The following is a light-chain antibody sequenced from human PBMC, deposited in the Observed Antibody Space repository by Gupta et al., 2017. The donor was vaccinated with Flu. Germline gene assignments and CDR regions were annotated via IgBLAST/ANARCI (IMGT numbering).Light chain of an antibody. J-gene: IGLJ3*02. CDR1: TSNIGIND. Sequence: VSISCSGATSNIGINDLVWYPQLPGSAPKLLIYKKNRRSSGVPVRCSVSKSVTSASLAISAPRAEEDADYYCAARDDSRSGWVFGGGTKRTVL. CDR3: AARDDSRSGWV. V-gene: IGLV1-47*01. CDR2: KKN.